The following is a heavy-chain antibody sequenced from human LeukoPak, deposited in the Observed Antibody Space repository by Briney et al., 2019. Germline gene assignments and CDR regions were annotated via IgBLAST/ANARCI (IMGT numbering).Heavy chain of an antibody. Sequence: PSETLSLTCNVSGGSISNYYWSWVRQPPGKGLEWIGHIYHSGSTNYNPSLKSRFTISVDTSKNQFSLKGTSVTAADTAVYYCARGGLDNGEYRYGHFDYGAREPRVPVS. D-gene: IGHD5-18*01. J-gene: IGHJ4*02. CDR3: ARGGLDNGEYRYGHFDY. V-gene: IGHV4-59*01. CDR2: IYHSGST. CDR1: GGSISNYY.